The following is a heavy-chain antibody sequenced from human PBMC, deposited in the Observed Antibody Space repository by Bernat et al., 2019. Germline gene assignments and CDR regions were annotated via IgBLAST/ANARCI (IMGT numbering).Heavy chain of an antibody. Sequence: QVQLQESGPGLVKSSQTLSLTCTVSGGSISIGGSFWSWIRQHPGKGLEWIGYIYYSGSTYYNPSLKSRVTISVDTSKNQFSLKLSSVTAANTAVYYCARASSGHYYDSSGYCLHYWGQGTLVTVSS. CDR2: IYYSGST. CDR3: ARASSGHYYDSSGYCLHY. CDR1: GGSISIGGSF. D-gene: IGHD3-22*01. J-gene: IGHJ4*02. V-gene: IGHV4-31*03.